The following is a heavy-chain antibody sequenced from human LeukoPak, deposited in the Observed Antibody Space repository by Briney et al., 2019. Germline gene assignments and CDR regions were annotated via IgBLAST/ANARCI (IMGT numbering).Heavy chain of an antibody. V-gene: IGHV3-53*01. J-gene: IGHJ4*02. D-gene: IGHD5-18*01. Sequence: GGSLRLSCAVSGFTVRSNYMTWVRQAPGKGPEWVSVIDSGGSIYYADSVKGRFTISSDISKITVDLQLNSLRAEDTAVYYCASGKDTSMAQGYWGQGTLVTVSS. CDR3: ASGKDTSMAQGY. CDR2: IDSGGSI. CDR1: GFTVRSNY.